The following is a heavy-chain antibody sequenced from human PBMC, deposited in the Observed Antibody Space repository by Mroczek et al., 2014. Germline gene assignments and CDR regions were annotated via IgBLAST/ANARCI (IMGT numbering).Heavy chain of an antibody. CDR2: MSSNSDNT. V-gene: IGHV1-8*01. J-gene: IGHJ4*02. Sequence: QVQLVESGAEVKEPGASVKVSCKTSGYTFTNYDINWVRQAAGQGLEWMGWMSSNSDNTGYAQRFQGRVTMTKNTSISTAYMELSGLRSEDTAIYYCTRGLRDVFGYWGQGTLVTVSS. CDR1: GYTFTNYD. CDR3: TRGLRDVFGY. D-gene: IGHD3-22*01.